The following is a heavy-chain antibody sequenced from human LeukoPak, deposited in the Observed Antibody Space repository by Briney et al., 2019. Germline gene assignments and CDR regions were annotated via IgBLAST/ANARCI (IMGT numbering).Heavy chain of an antibody. J-gene: IGHJ4*02. CDR3: ARVRGYSYGYLDY. V-gene: IGHV3-66*01. CDR2: IYSGGST. Sequence: GGSLRLSCAASGLTVSSNYMSWVRQAPGKGLEWVSVIYSGGSTYYADSVKGRFTISRDNSKNTLYLQMNSLRAEDTAVYYCARVRGYSYGYLDYWGQGTLVTVSS. CDR1: GLTVSSNY. D-gene: IGHD5-18*01.